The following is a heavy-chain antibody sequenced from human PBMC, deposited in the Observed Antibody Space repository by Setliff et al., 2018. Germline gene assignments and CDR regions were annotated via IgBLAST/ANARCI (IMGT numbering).Heavy chain of an antibody. V-gene: IGHV4-39*02. J-gene: IGHJ6*02. CDR3: AREHYDILTGYYPYYGMDV. CDR1: GDSIXXITYY. D-gene: IGHD3-9*01. CDR2: IHYSGST. Sequence: SETLSLTCTVSGDSIXXITYYWAWIRQPPGKELEWIGTIHYSGSTYYNPSLKSRLTISLDTSKNQFSLNLSSVTVADTAMFYCAREHYDILTGYYPYYGMDVWGQGTTVTVSS.